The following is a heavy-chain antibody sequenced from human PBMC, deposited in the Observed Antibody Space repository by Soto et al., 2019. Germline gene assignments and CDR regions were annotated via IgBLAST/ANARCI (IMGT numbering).Heavy chain of an antibody. Sequence: EVQLVESGGGLVQPGRSLRRSCAAAGFTFDDYAMHWGRQAPAKGLEWVSGISWNSGSIVYADSVKGRFTISRDNAKNYLYLQRHSLRAEDTALYYCAKASGYDYSYYYYGMDVWGQGTTVTVSS. CDR2: ISWNSGSI. J-gene: IGHJ6*02. D-gene: IGHD5-12*01. V-gene: IGHV3-9*01. CDR3: AKASGYDYSYYYYGMDV. CDR1: GFTFDDYA.